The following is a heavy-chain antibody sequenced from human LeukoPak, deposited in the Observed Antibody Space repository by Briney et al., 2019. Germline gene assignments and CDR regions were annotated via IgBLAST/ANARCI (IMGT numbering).Heavy chain of an antibody. D-gene: IGHD3-9*01. CDR2: VDPDDSYT. J-gene: IGHJ4*02. CDR3: ARLFRLWDGLRARFYFDY. CDR1: GYSFSTYW. V-gene: IGHV5-10-1*04. Sequence: GESLKISCQGSGYSFSTYWISWVRQMPAKDLEWMGSVDPDDSYTYYSPSLQGQVTISGDKSISTAYLQWRSLKDSDRATYYGARLFRLWDGLRARFYFDYWGQEALVTVSS.